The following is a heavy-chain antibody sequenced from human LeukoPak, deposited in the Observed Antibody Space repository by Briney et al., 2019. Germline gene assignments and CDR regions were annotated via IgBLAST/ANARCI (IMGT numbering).Heavy chain of an antibody. J-gene: IGHJ4*02. CDR2: IWYDGSNK. CDR3: AKQWIQLWSPPDY. V-gene: IGHV3-33*06. Sequence: GGSLRLSCAASGFTFSSYGMHWVRQAPGKGLEWVAVIWYDGSNKYYADSVKGRFTISRDNSKNTLFLQMNSLRAEDTAVYYCAKQWIQLWSPPDYWGQGTLVTVSS. D-gene: IGHD5-18*01. CDR1: GFTFSSYG.